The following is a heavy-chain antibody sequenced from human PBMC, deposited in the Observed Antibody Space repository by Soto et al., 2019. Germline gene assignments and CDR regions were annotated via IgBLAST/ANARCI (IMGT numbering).Heavy chain of an antibody. D-gene: IGHD3-22*01. CDR1: GFSLSTSGVG. V-gene: IGHV2-5*02. CDR3: ARDYYYDSSGYIRDNWFDP. Sequence: ESGPTLVNPTQTLTLTCTFSGFSLSTSGVGVGWIRQPPGKALEWLALIYLDDDKRYSPSLKSRLTITKDTSKNQVVLTMTNMDPVDTATYYCARDYYYDSSGYIRDNWFDPWGQGTLVTVSS. CDR2: IYLDDDK. J-gene: IGHJ5*02.